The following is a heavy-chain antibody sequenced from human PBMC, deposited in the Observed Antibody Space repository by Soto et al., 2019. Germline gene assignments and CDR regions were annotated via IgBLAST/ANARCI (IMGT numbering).Heavy chain of an antibody. CDR3: ARDHILTGYYMENYYYGMDV. J-gene: IGHJ6*02. V-gene: IGHV3-48*02. D-gene: IGHD3-9*01. Sequence: GGSLRLSCVASGFTFSSYSMNWVRQAPGKGLEWVSYISSSSSTIYYADSVKGRFTISRDNAKNSLYLQMNSLRDEDTAVYYCARDHILTGYYMENYYYGMDVWGQGTTVTVSS. CDR2: ISSSSSTI. CDR1: GFTFSSYS.